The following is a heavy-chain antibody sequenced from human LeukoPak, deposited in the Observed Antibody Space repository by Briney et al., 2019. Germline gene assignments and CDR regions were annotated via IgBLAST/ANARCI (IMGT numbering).Heavy chain of an antibody. D-gene: IGHD6-19*01. V-gene: IGHV4-59*01. CDR3: ARDNSGWYNWFDP. CDR2: IYYSGST. Sequence: SETLSLTCTVSGGSISSYYWSWIRQPPGKGLEWIGYIYYSGSTNYNPSLKSRVTISVDTSKNQFSLKLSSVTAADTAVYYCARDNSGWYNWFDPWGQGTLVTVSS. CDR1: GGSISSYY. J-gene: IGHJ5*02.